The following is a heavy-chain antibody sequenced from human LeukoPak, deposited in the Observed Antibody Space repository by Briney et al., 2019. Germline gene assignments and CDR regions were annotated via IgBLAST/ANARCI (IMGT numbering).Heavy chain of an antibody. J-gene: IGHJ4*02. CDR1: GGSLSTSNYY. Sequence: SETLSLTCTVSGGSLSTSNYYWGWIRQPPGKSLEWIGSIYDSGNTYYNPSFKSRVTISVDTSKNQFSLKLNSVTAADTAIYYCARAVSGRFDYWGQGTLVTVSS. CDR3: ARAVSGRFDY. CDR2: IYDSGNT. V-gene: IGHV4-39*01. D-gene: IGHD6-19*01.